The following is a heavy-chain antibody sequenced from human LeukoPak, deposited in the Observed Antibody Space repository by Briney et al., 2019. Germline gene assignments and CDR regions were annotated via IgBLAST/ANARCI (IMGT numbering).Heavy chain of an antibody. J-gene: IGHJ6*02. CDR1: GFTFSTYT. Sequence: PGGSLRLSCAASGFTFSTYTMHWVRQAPGKGLEWVAFISYDGTNEYYADSVKGRFTISRDNSKNSLYLQMSNLRAEDTAVYFCARGGGLDVWGQGATVTVSS. CDR3: ARGGGLDV. CDR2: ISYDGTNE. V-gene: IGHV3-30*04. D-gene: IGHD3-16*01.